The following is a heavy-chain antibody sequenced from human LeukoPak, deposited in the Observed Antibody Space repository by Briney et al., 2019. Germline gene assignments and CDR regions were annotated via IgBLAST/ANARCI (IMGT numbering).Heavy chain of an antibody. J-gene: IGHJ4*02. D-gene: IGHD3-16*01. Sequence: SETLSLTCAVYGGSFSGYYWSWIRQPPGKGLEWIGEINHSGSTNYNPSLKSRVTISVDTSKNQFSLKLSSVTAADTAVYYCARVGIGRTAGGSFDYWGQGTLVTVSS. CDR2: INHSGST. V-gene: IGHV4-34*01. CDR3: ARVGIGRTAGGSFDY. CDR1: GGSFSGYY.